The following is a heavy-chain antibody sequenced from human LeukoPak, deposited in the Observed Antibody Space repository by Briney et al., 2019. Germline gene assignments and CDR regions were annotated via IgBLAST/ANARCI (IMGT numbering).Heavy chain of an antibody. CDR3: AAWWELLDY. CDR2: VFYSGNT. Sequence: SETLSLTCTVSGGSISSSSYYWGWIRQPPGKGLEWIGSVFYSGNTYYNPSLKSRVTISVDRSKNQFSLKLSSVTAADTAVYYCAAWWELLDYWGQGTLVTVSS. D-gene: IGHD1-26*01. CDR1: GGSISSSSYY. V-gene: IGHV4-39*07. J-gene: IGHJ4*02.